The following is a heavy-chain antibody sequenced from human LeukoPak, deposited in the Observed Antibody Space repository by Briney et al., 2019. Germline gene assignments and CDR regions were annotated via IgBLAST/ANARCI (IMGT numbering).Heavy chain of an antibody. CDR3: ALAPNSNWFDF. V-gene: IGHV4-59*03. J-gene: IGHJ5*01. CDR1: GDSTSNFY. D-gene: IGHD2-8*01. CDR2: IHYSGSS. Sequence: SETLSLTCTVSGDSTSNFYWNWIRQSPGKGLEWIGNIHYSGSSVYNPSLKSRGTISIDTSRRQFFLKLNSVTAADTAVYFCALAPNSNWFDFWGPGTLVTVSS.